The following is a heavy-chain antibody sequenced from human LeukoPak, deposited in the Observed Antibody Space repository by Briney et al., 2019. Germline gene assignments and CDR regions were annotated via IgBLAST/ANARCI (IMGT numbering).Heavy chain of an antibody. V-gene: IGHV3-30*02. CDR2: VRSDGDIK. Sequence: GGSQRLFCAACGFTFSNAWMSWVRQAPGRGLEGGAFVRSDGDIKYYADSVKGRFTISRDNSRTTLYLQMNSLRSEDTAVYYCARVAAVVAVPVVDYWGQGTLVTV. CDR1: GFTFSNAW. CDR3: ARVAAVVAVPVVDY. J-gene: IGHJ4*02. D-gene: IGHD2-21*01.